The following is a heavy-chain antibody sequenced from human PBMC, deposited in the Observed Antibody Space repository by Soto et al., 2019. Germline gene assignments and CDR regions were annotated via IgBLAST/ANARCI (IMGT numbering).Heavy chain of an antibody. D-gene: IGHD6-13*01. V-gene: IGHV3-23*01. CDR1: GVTFSSYA. CDR3: AKVGSSWYSHFDY. Sequence: EVQLLESGGGLVQPGGSLRLSCAASGVTFSSYAMNWVRRTPGKGLEWVSIISGGGGSAYYADSVKGRFSISRDNSKNTLYLQMNSLRAEDTAVYYCAKVGSSWYSHFDYWGQGTLVTVSS. CDR2: ISGGGGSA. J-gene: IGHJ4*02.